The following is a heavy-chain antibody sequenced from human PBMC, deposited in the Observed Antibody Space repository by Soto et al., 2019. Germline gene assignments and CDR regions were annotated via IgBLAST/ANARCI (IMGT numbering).Heavy chain of an antibody. CDR2: IKQDGSEK. V-gene: IGHV3-7*01. Sequence: HPGGSLRLSCAASGFTFSSYWMSWVRQAPGKGLERVANIKQDGSEKYYVDSVKGRFTISRDNAKNSLYLQMNSLRAEDTAVYYCARDLHLGWFGELSSHFDYWGQGTLVTSPQ. J-gene: IGHJ4*02. D-gene: IGHD3-10*01. CDR3: ARDLHLGWFGELSSHFDY. CDR1: GFTFSSYW.